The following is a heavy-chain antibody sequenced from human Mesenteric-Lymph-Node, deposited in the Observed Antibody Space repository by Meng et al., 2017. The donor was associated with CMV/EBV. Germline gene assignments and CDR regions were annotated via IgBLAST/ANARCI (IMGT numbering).Heavy chain of an antibody. D-gene: IGHD6-6*01. J-gene: IGHJ6*02. Sequence: GGSLRLSCKASGYTFTSYGISWVRQAPGQGLEWMGWISAYNGNTNYAKKFQGRVTMTTDTSTSTAYMELRSLGSDDTAVYYCARFEYSSSSGPYYYGMDVWGQGTTVTVSS. CDR3: ARFEYSSSSGPYYYGMDV. V-gene: IGHV1-18*01. CDR2: ISAYNGNT. CDR1: GYTFTSYG.